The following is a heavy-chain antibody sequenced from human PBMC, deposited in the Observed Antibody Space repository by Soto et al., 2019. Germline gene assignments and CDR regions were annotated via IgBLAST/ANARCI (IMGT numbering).Heavy chain of an antibody. D-gene: IGHD3-3*01. V-gene: IGHV1-8*01. CDR1: GYTFTSYD. CDR2: MNPNSGNT. J-gene: IGHJ6*02. CDR3: ARPNYDFWSGYYTAYYGMDV. Sequence: WASVKVSCKASGYTFTSYDINWVRQATGQGLEWMGWMNPNSGNTGYAQKFQGRVTMTRNTSISTAYMELSSLRSEDTAVYYCARPNYDFWSGYYTAYYGMDVWGQGTTVTVSS.